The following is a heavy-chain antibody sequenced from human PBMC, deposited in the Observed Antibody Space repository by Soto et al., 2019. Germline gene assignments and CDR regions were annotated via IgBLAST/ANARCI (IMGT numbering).Heavy chain of an antibody. CDR3: ARHGFYGDYSSNYFDP. Sequence: RGESLKISCKGSGYSFTYYWIAWVRQMPGKGLEYMGIIYPSDSDTRYSPSFQGQVTISADKSINTAYLQWSSLKASDTAMYYCARHGFYGDYSSNYFDPWGQGTLVTVSS. CDR1: GYSFTYYW. CDR2: IYPSDSDT. J-gene: IGHJ5*02. D-gene: IGHD4-17*01. V-gene: IGHV5-51*01.